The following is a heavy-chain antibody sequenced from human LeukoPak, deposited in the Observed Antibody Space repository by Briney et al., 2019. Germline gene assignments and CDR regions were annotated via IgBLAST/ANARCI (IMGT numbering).Heavy chain of an antibody. V-gene: IGHV3-23*01. D-gene: IGHD6-13*01. J-gene: IGHJ4*02. CDR2: VSGSGCST. CDR3: AKDPSSSWYRYFDY. Sequence: GGSLRLSCAASGFTFSSYAMRWVRQAAGQGLEWVSAVSGSGCSTYYADSVKGRFTISRDNSKNTLYLQMNSLRAEDTAVYYCAKDPSSSWYRYFDYWGQGTLVTVSS. CDR1: GFTFSSYA.